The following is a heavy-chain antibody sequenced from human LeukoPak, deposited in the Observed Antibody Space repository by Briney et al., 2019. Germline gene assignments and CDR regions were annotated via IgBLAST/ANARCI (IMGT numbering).Heavy chain of an antibody. J-gene: IGHJ4*02. D-gene: IGHD3-9*01. CDR1: GFTFSSYW. V-gene: IGHV3-7*01. CDR3: ASLKAAFDIYYFDY. CDR2: IKQDGSEK. Sequence: PGGSLRLSYAASGFTFSSYWMSWVRQAPGKGLEWVANIKQDGSEKYYVDSVKGRFTISRDNAKNSLYLQMNSLRAEDTAVYYCASLKAAFDIYYFDYWGQGTLVTVSS.